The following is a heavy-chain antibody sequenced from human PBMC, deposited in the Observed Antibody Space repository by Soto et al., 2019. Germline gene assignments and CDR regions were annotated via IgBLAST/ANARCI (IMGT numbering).Heavy chain of an antibody. CDR1: GYSFTTYW. CDR3: ARKDIAGNSVDF. J-gene: IGHJ4*02. CDR2: IYPGDSDT. Sequence: GESLKISCKASGYSFTTYWIGWVRQMPGKGLEWMGIIYPGDSDTRYSPSFQGQVTISADKSISTAYLQRSSLKASDSAMFYCARKDIAGNSVDFWGQGTLVTVSS. V-gene: IGHV5-51*01. D-gene: IGHD6-13*01.